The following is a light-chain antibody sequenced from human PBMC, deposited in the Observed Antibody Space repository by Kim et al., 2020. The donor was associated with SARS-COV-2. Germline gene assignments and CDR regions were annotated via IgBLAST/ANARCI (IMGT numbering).Light chain of an antibody. Sequence: PGQTATITCRGSNSGRKSVHWYQQKPGQAPLLVIFYDNDRPSGIPERFSGSNSGNTATLTINRVAAGDEADYYCQIWDTDSDHRYVFGTGTKVTVL. CDR1: NSGRKS. J-gene: IGLJ1*01. CDR2: YDN. V-gene: IGLV3-21*04. CDR3: QIWDTDSDHRYV.